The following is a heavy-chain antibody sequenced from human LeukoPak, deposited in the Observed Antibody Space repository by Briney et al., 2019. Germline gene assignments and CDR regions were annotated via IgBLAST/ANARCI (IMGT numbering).Heavy chain of an antibody. CDR3: ARDLRSSTGTAPGVD. J-gene: IGHJ4*02. D-gene: IGHD5-12*01. V-gene: IGHV3-30-3*01. Sequence: PGGSLRLSCAASGFTFSSYAMHWVRQAPGKGLEWVAVISYDGSNKYYADSVKGRFTISRDNSKNTLYLQMNSLRVEDTAVYYCARDLRSSTGTAPGVDWGQGTLVTVSS. CDR1: GFTFSSYA. CDR2: ISYDGSNK.